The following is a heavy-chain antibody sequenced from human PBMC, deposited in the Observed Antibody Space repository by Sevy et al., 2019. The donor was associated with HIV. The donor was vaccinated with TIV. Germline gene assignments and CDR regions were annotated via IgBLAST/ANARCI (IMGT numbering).Heavy chain of an antibody. Sequence: ASVKVSCKASGYTFTGYYMHWVRQAPGQGLEWMGWINPNSGGTNYAQKFQGRVTMTRDTSISTAYMELSRLRSDDTAVYYCARASIVVVPAATDAFDIWGQRTMVTVSS. CDR2: INPNSGGT. J-gene: IGHJ3*02. CDR3: ARASIVVVPAATDAFDI. CDR1: GYTFTGYY. V-gene: IGHV1-2*02. D-gene: IGHD2-2*01.